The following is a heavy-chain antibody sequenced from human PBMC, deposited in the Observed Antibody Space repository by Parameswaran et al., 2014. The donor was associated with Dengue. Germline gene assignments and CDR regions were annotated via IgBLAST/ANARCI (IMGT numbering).Heavy chain of an antibody. Sequence: WVRQAPGQGLEWMGWINPNSGGTNYAQKFQGRVTMTRDTSISTAYMELSRLRSDDTAVYYCAREGKADFWSGTGWFDPWGQGTLVTVSS. D-gene: IGHD3-3*01. CDR3: AREGKADFWSGTGWFDP. V-gene: IGHV1-2*02. J-gene: IGHJ5*02. CDR2: INPNSGGT.